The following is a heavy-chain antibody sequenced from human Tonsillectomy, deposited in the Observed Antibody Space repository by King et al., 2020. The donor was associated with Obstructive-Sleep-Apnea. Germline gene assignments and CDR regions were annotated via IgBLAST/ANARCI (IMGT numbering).Heavy chain of an antibody. CDR3: VKDVAYYYGSGTESWFAP. CDR2: ITWDGGRT. Sequence: VQLVESGGVVVQPGGSLRLSCAASGFTFYHHNMHWVRQPPGKGLEWVSLITWDGGRTSYADSVQGRFTISRDNSKDYLFLQMNSLTIEDTALYYCVKDVAYYYGSGTESWFAPWGQGTLVTVSS. V-gene: IGHV3-43*01. J-gene: IGHJ5*02. CDR1: GFTFYHHN. D-gene: IGHD3-10*01.